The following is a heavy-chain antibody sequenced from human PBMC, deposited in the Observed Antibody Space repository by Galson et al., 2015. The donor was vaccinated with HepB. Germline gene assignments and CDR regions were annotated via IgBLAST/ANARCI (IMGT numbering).Heavy chain of an antibody. CDR1: GFNFSLYS. J-gene: IGHJ4*02. CDR3: ARALPSGIRGGRVFDY. Sequence: SLRLSCAASGFNFSLYSMNWVRQAPGKGLEWVSSISSSGSYIYYGDSVKGRCTVSRDSAKTSVYLQMNSLRGDDTAVYYCARALPSGIRGGRVFDYWGQGTLVTVSS. D-gene: IGHD3-10*01. CDR2: ISSSGSYI. V-gene: IGHV3-21*01.